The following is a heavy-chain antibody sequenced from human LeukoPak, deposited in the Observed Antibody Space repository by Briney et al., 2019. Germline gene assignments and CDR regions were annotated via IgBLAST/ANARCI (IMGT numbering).Heavy chain of an antibody. CDR1: GFTFSSYG. D-gene: IGHD5-12*01. J-gene: IGHJ4*02. Sequence: GGSLRLSCTASGFTFSSYGMHWVRQAPGKGLEWVAAILRDGSNQWYADSVKGRFTISRDNSKNTLSLEMNSLRAEDTAVYYCAKDKAVDGAWLPLDYWGQGTLVTVSS. CDR2: ILRDGSNQ. V-gene: IGHV3-30*02. CDR3: AKDKAVDGAWLPLDY.